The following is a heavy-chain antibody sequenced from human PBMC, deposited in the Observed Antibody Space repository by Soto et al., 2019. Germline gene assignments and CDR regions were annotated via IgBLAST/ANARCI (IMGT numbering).Heavy chain of an antibody. Sequence: PSETLSLTCAVYGGSFSGYYWSWIRQPPGKGLEWIGEINHSGSTNYNPSLKSRVTISVDTSKNQFSLKLSSVTAADTAVYYCAMVGYFDRLNAFDIWGQGTMVPVSS. D-gene: IGHD3-9*01. CDR3: AMVGYFDRLNAFDI. J-gene: IGHJ3*02. V-gene: IGHV4-34*01. CDR1: GGSFSGYY. CDR2: INHSGST.